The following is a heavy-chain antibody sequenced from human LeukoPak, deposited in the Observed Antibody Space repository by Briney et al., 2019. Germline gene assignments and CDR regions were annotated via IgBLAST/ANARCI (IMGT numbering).Heavy chain of an antibody. D-gene: IGHD2-15*01. CDR2: INHSGST. Sequence: SETLSLTCAVYGGSFSGYYWSWIRQPPGKGLEWIGEINHSGSTNYNPSLKSRVTISVDTSKNQFSLKLSSVTAADTAVYYCAXXLLPYWYFDLWGRGTLVTVSS. V-gene: IGHV4-34*01. CDR3: AXXLLPYWYFDL. J-gene: IGHJ2*01. CDR1: GGSFSGYY.